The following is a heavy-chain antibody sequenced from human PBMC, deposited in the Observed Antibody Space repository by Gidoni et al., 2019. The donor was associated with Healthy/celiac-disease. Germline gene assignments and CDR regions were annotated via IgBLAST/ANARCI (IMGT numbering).Heavy chain of an antibody. Sequence: EVQLLESGGGLVQPGGSLSLSCAASGFPFSSFAMSGVRQAPGKGLEWVSAISGSGGSTYYADSVKGRFTISRDNSKNTLYLQMNSLRAEDTAVYYCAKGLGRGYSYEYYYYGMDVWGQGTTVTVSS. CDR3: AKGLGRGYSYEYYYYGMDV. D-gene: IGHD5-18*01. J-gene: IGHJ6*02. CDR2: ISGSGGST. CDR1: GFPFSSFA. V-gene: IGHV3-23*01.